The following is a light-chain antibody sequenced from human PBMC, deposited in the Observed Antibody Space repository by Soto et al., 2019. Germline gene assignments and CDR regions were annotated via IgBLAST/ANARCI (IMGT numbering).Light chain of an antibody. Sequence: QSVLRQPPSASGTPGQRVTISCSGSSSNIGSNSVYWYQQLPGTAPKLLIYNNQRPSGVPDRFSGSESGTSASLAISGLRSEDEADYYCAAWDDSLSGYVFGTGTKV. V-gene: IGLV1-47*01. J-gene: IGLJ1*01. CDR1: SSNIGSNS. CDR3: AAWDDSLSGYV. CDR2: NN.